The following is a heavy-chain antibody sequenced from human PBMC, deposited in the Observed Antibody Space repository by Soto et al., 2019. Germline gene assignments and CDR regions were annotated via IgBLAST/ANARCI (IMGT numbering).Heavy chain of an antibody. CDR3: ARERPGNSGGLEY. D-gene: IGHD3-10*01. V-gene: IGHV1-2*02. Sequence: GASVKVSCKASGYTFTGYYMHWVRQAPGQGLEWMGWINPNSGGTNYAQKFQGRVTMTRDTSISTAYMELSRLRSDDTAVYYCARERPGNSGGLEYWGQGTLVTASS. CDR2: INPNSGGT. CDR1: GYTFTGYY. J-gene: IGHJ4*02.